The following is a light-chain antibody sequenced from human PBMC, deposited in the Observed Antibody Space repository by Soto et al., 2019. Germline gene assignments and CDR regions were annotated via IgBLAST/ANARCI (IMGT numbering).Light chain of an antibody. J-gene: IGKJ2*01. CDR1: QSVSRA. Sequence: DIVVTQSPATLSVSPGESASLSCRASQSVSRALAWYQHVPGQAPRLLIYDSSTRATGVPARFSGSGSGTRFTLTISSLQSEDFAVYYCQQYNSWPPRYTFGQGTKLEI. CDR2: DSS. V-gene: IGKV3-15*01. CDR3: QQYNSWPPRYT.